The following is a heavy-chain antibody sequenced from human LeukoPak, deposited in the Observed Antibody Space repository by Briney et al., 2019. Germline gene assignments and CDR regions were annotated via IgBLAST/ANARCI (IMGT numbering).Heavy chain of an antibody. CDR2: IRGSGGST. Sequence: GRSLRLSCAPSGFTFSSYAMSWVRQPPGKGLEWVSAIRGSGGSTYYADSVTGRFTISRDNSKNPLYLQVDSLRAEDTAVYYWAREKGSYGDPFDYWGQGALVTVSS. V-gene: IGHV3-23*01. CDR1: GFTFSSYA. J-gene: IGHJ4*02. CDR3: AREKGSYGDPFDY. D-gene: IGHD4-17*01.